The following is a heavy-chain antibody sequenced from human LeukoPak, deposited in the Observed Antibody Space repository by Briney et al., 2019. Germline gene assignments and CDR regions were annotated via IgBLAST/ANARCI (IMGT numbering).Heavy chain of an antibody. CDR3: ARGPNRWWVVSRNWGMDV. Sequence: GGSLRLSCAASGLSIGDNSMHWVRQAPGKGLEWVSLISWDESSTYYSDSVKGRFTVSRDSSKNSLHLQMNSLRTEDTALYYCARGPNRWWVVSRNWGMDVWGQGTTVTVSS. V-gene: IGHV3-43*01. J-gene: IGHJ6*02. CDR1: GLSIGDNS. D-gene: IGHD2-15*01. CDR2: ISWDESST.